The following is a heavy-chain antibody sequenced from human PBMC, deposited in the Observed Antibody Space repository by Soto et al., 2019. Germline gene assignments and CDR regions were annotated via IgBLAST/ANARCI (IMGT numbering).Heavy chain of an antibody. V-gene: IGHV3-66*01. CDR3: ARVWGYSGYDYFDY. D-gene: IGHD5-12*01. Sequence: VQLVESGGGLVQPGGSLRLSCAASGFTVSSNYMSWVRQAPGKGLEWVSVIYSGGSTYYADSVKGRFTISRDNSKNTLYLQMNSLRAEDTAVYYCARVWGYSGYDYFDYWGQGTLVTVSS. J-gene: IGHJ4*02. CDR1: GFTVSSNY. CDR2: IYSGGST.